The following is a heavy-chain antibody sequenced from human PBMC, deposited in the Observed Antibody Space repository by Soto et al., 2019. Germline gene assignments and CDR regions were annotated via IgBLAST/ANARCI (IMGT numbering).Heavy chain of an antibody. CDR1: GYTFTSYG. CDR2: ISACNGNT. Sequence: QVQLVQSGTEVKKPGASVKVSCKASGYTFTSYGISWVRQAPGQGLEWMGWISACNGNTNYAQKLQGRVTMTTDTSASTAYMGLRSLRTADTDVYYCVRDSGSSGSYSFDYWGQGTLVTVSS. D-gene: IGHD3-10*01. V-gene: IGHV1-18*01. J-gene: IGHJ4*02. CDR3: VRDSGSSGSYSFDY.